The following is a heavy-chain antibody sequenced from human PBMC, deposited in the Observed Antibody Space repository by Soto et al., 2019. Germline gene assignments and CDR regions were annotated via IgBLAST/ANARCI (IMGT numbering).Heavy chain of an antibody. J-gene: IGHJ4*02. V-gene: IGHV1-2*02. CDR1: GYTLGAYY. Sequence: ASGKVSCKASGYTLGAYYIHWLRQAPGQGLEWMGYVNPLLGETLYAQKFQGRVTMTADTSTSTAYMELRSLRSEDTAVYYCARDSSVAEQDYWGQGTLVTVSS. D-gene: IGHD6-19*01. CDR2: VNPLLGET. CDR3: ARDSSVAEQDY.